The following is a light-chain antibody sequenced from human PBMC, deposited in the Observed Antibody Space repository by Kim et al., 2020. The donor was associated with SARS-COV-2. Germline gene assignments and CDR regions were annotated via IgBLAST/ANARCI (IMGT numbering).Light chain of an antibody. CDR2: DAS. J-gene: IGKJ5*01. Sequence: ASVSDGVTITCRASQGISNSLDWFQQEPGKAPKPLIYDASSLQNGVPSKFSGSGSGTDFTLTISNLQPDDFATYYCRQYKDYPITFGQGTRLEIK. V-gene: IGKV1-16*02. CDR3: RQYKDYPIT. CDR1: QGISNS.